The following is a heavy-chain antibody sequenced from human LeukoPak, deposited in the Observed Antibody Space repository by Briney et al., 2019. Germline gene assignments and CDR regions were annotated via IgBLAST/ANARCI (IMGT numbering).Heavy chain of an antibody. CDR3: ARSRGSLDL. V-gene: IGHV3-11*03. D-gene: IGHD1-26*01. CDR1: GFAFSDYY. J-gene: IGHJ4*02. CDR2: ISSTGSNT. Sequence: GGSLRLSCRASGFAFSDYYMSWIRQAPGKGLELVAYISSTGSNTKYADSVKGRFTISRDSAENSLYPQMSRLRAEDSALYYCARSRGSLDLWGQGTLVTVSS.